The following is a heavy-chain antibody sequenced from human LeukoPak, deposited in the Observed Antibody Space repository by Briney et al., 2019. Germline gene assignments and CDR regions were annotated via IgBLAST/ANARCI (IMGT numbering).Heavy chain of an antibody. CDR3: TRDRVSGQYYSDSFDT. V-gene: IGHV3-30*04. CDR1: GFIFREYA. J-gene: IGHJ3*02. D-gene: IGHD3-10*01. CDR2: ISFDGSNH. Sequence: PGGSLRLSCEASGFIFREYALHWVRQAPGQGLEWLAIISFDGSNHYYADSVKGRFTISRDNSKNTLYLQMNCLRADDTAVYYCTRDRVSGQYYSDSFDTWGQGTMVTVSS.